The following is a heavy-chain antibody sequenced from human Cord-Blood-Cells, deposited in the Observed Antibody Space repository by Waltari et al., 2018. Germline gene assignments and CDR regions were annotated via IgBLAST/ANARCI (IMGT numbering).Heavy chain of an antibody. CDR1: GFTFSSYG. CDR2: ISYDGINK. V-gene: IGHV3-30*18. D-gene: IGHD2-21*01. Sequence: QVQLVESGGGVVQPGRSLRLSCAASGFTFSSYGMHWVRQAPGKGLEWVAVISYDGINKYYADSVKGRFTISRDNSKNTLYLQMNSLRAEDTAVYYCAKDRPYCGGDCYSAFDIWGQGTMVTVSS. J-gene: IGHJ3*02. CDR3: AKDRPYCGGDCYSAFDI.